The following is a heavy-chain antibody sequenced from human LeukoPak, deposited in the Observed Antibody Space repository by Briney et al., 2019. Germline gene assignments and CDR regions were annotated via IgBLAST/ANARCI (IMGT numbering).Heavy chain of an antibody. CDR3: ASLLVACVASVDY. Sequence: QAGGSLRLSCAASGFTFSSYWMTWVRQAPGKGLEWVANIKRDGSEKHYVDSVKGRFTISRDNAKNSMFLQMNSLRAEDTAVYYCASLLVACVASVDYWGQGTLVTVSS. V-gene: IGHV3-7*03. CDR2: IKRDGSEK. CDR1: GFTFSSYW. J-gene: IGHJ4*02. D-gene: IGHD5-12*01.